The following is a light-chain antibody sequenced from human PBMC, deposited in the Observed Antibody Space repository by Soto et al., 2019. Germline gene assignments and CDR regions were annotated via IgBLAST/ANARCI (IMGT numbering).Light chain of an antibody. Sequence: EIVLTQSPGTLSLSPGERATLSCRASQNVNSNHIAWYQQKPGQAPRLLIYGPSSRATGIPERFSGSGSGTDSTLTISRLEPEDFAVYFCHQFGSSPQTFGHGTKVDIK. J-gene: IGKJ1*01. V-gene: IGKV3-20*01. CDR1: QNVNSNH. CDR2: GPS. CDR3: HQFGSSPQT.